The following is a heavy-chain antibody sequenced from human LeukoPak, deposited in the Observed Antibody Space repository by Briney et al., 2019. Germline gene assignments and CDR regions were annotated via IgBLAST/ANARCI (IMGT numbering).Heavy chain of an antibody. V-gene: IGHV3-30*18. CDR1: GFTFSSYG. Sequence: PGGSLRLSCAASGFTFSSYGMHWVRQAPGKGLEWVAVISYDGSNKYYADSVKGRFTISRDNSKNTLYLQMNSLRAEDTAVYYCAKDRASGSYWYFDYWGQGTLVTVSS. J-gene: IGHJ4*02. CDR3: AKDRASGSYWYFDY. D-gene: IGHD1-26*01. CDR2: ISYDGSNK.